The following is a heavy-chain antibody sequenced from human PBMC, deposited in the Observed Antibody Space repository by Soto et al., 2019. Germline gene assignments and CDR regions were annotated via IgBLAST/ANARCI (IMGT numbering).Heavy chain of an antibody. CDR2: TYYRSKWYY. CDR3: ARGEQYSGRIFDY. CDR1: GDSVSSKSAG. J-gene: IGHJ4*01. D-gene: IGHD1-26*01. Sequence: PSQTLSLTGAITGDSVSSKSAGWSWVRQSPSRGLEWLGRTYYRSKWYYEYAVSVRGRITINPDTSKNQYSLQLNSVTPEDTAVYFCARGEQYSGRIFDYWGQGTLVTVSS. V-gene: IGHV6-1*01.